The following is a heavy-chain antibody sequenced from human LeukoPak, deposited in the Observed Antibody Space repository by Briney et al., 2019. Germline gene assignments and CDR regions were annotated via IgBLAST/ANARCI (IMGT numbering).Heavy chain of an antibody. D-gene: IGHD3-22*01. J-gene: IGHJ3*02. CDR1: GFTFSSYS. CDR3: ARVLRVYYDKGAFDI. V-gene: IGHV3-21*01. Sequence: GGSLRLSCAASGFTFSSYSMNWVRQAPGKGLEWVSTISSSSSYIYYADSVKGRFTISRDNAKNSLYLQMNSLRAEDTAVYYCARVLRVYYDKGAFDIWGQGTMVTVSS. CDR2: ISSSSSYI.